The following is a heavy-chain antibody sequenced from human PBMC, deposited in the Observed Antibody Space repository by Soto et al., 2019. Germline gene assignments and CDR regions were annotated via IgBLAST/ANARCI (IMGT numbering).Heavy chain of an antibody. CDR2: ISGGASTI. CDR3: ARDRGYSGYAIDY. CDR1: GFTFSDYY. V-gene: IGHV3-11*01. Sequence: VQLVESGGGLVKPGGSLRLSCAASGFTFSDYYMSWIRQAPGKGLEWVSYISGGASTIHYADSVKGRFTISRDNAKNSLYLQLNSVRVEDTAVYYCARDRGYSGYAIDYWGQGALVTVSS. J-gene: IGHJ4*02. D-gene: IGHD5-12*01.